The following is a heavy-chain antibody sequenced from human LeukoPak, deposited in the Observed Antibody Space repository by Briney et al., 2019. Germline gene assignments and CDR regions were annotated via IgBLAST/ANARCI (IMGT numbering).Heavy chain of an antibody. Sequence: GGSLRLSCAASGFTFGNYAMSWVRQAPGKGLEWVSGISNSGGSTYYADSVKGRVTISRDNSTNTLYLQMNSLRAEDTAVYYCANEYSKGDIWGQGTMVTVSS. V-gene: IGHV3-23*01. CDR2: ISNSGGST. J-gene: IGHJ3*02. CDR3: ANEYSKGDI. D-gene: IGHD5-12*01. CDR1: GFTFGNYA.